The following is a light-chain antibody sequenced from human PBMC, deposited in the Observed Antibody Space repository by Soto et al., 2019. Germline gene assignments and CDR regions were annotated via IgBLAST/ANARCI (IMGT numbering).Light chain of an antibody. CDR1: SSDVGAYNY. CDR3: SSYASSSTVI. J-gene: IGLJ2*01. Sequence: ALTQPASVSGSPGQSITISCTGTSSDVGAYNYVSWYQQHPVKAPKLMIYDVSSRPSGISNRFPGSKSGNTASLTISGVQAEDEADYYCSSYASSSTVIFGGGTKVTVL. CDR2: DVS. V-gene: IGLV2-14*01.